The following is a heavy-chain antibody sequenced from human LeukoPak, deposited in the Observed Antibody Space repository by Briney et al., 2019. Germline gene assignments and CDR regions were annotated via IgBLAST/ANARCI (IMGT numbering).Heavy chain of an antibody. CDR3: ARGSSVVALD. V-gene: IGHV3-74*01. Sequence: PGGSLRLSCAASGFTFSSYCMHWVRQVPGKGLVWVSRITSEGSSTSYADSVKGRFTISRDNAKNTLYLQMNSLRAEDTAVYYCARGSSVVALDWGQGTLVTVSS. CDR1: GFTFSSYC. J-gene: IGHJ4*02. CDR2: ITSEGSST. D-gene: IGHD2-15*01.